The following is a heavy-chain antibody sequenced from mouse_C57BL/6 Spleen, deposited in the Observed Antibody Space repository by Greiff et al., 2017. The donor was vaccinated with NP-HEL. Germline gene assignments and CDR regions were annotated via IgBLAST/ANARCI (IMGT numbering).Heavy chain of an antibody. CDR1: GFTFSSYG. D-gene: IGHD4-1*01. V-gene: IGHV5-6*01. CDR2: ISSGGSYT. J-gene: IGHJ2*01. CDR3: ARLTGTWDYFDY. Sequence: EVQGVESGGDLVKPGGSLKLSCAASGFTFSSYGMSWVRQTPDKRLEWVATISSGGSYTYYPDSVKGRFTISRDNAKNTLYLQMSSLKSEDTAMYYCARLTGTWDYFDYWGQGTTLTVSS.